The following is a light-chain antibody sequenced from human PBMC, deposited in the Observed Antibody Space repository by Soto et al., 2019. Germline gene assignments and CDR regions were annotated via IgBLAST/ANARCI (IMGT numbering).Light chain of an antibody. V-gene: IGKV3D-11*02. J-gene: IGKJ5*01. CDR1: QSINTY. Sequence: EIVLTQSPATLSLSPGEVATLSCRASQSINTYLAWYQQKPGQAPRLLIYDASKRATGIPARFSGSGSGTNFTLTISSLEPEDFAVYYCQQRRSWQVTFGQGTRLEI. CDR2: DAS. CDR3: QQRRSWQVT.